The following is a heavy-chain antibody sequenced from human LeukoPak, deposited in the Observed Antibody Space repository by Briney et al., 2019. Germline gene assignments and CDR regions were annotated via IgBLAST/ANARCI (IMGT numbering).Heavy chain of an antibody. CDR3: ARVRRAGYCSSTSCSYYYYYGMDV. D-gene: IGHD2-2*03. CDR1: GGSFSGYY. Sequence: SETLSLTCAVYGGSFSGYYWSWIRQPPGKGLEWIGEINHSGSTNYNPSLKSRVTISVDTSKNQFSLKLSSVTAADTAVYYCARVRRAGYCSSTSCSYYYYYGMDVWGQGTTDTVSS. J-gene: IGHJ6*02. CDR2: INHSGST. V-gene: IGHV4-34*01.